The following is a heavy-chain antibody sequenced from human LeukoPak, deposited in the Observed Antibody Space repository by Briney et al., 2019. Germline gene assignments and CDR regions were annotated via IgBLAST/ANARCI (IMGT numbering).Heavy chain of an antibody. CDR3: ARVYYYDNSGYGKDYFDY. CDR1: GGSISCGDYY. J-gene: IGHJ4*02. CDR2: IYYSGST. V-gene: IGHV4-30-4*01. D-gene: IGHD3-22*01. Sequence: PSESLSLTCTVSGGSISCGDYYWSWIRQPPGKGLEWIGYIYYSGSTYYNPSLKSRVTISVDTSKNQFSLKLSSVTAADTAVYYCARVYYYDNSGYGKDYFDYWGQGTLVTVSS.